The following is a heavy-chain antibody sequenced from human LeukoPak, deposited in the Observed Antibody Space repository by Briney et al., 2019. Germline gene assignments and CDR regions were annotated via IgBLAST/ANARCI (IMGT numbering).Heavy chain of an antibody. CDR3: AHYGDYRFMYYFDY. Sequence: SGPTPVNPTQTLTLTCSFSGFLLTTSGVGVGWIRQSPGKALEWLALIYWNNDNRYSPSLKTRLTITKDTSKNQVVLTMTEMDPVDTATYYCAHYGDYRFMYYFDYWGQGTLVTVSS. D-gene: IGHD4-17*01. CDR1: GFLLTTSGVG. J-gene: IGHJ4*02. CDR2: IYWNNDN. V-gene: IGHV2-5*01.